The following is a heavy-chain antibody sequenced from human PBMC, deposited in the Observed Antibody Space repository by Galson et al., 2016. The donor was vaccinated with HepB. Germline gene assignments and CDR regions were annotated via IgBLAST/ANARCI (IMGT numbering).Heavy chain of an antibody. J-gene: IGHJ3*02. V-gene: IGHV3-30-3*01. D-gene: IGHD2-15*01. Sequence: SLRLSCAASGFTFTTYTVHWVRQAPGKGLEWVAVILYDGNSEYYADSVKGRFTIFRDTSENTLYLQMNSLGPDDTAVYYCAGESGSSDSGDAFDIWGQGTMVTVSS. CDR3: AGESGSSDSGDAFDI. CDR1: GFTFTTYT. CDR2: ILYDGNSE.